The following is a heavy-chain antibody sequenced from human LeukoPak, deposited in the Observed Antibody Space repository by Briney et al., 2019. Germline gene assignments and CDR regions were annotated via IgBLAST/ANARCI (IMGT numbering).Heavy chain of an antibody. CDR1: GFTFSSYA. CDR2: ISYDGSNK. D-gene: IGHD4-17*01. V-gene: IGHV3-30-3*01. Sequence: GGSLRLSCAASGFTFSSYAMHWVRQAPGKGLEWVAVISYDGSNKYYADSVKGRFTISRDNSKNTLYLQMNSLRAEDTAVYYCARDRRPYGDYDYWGQGTLVTVSS. CDR3: ARDRRPYGDYDY. J-gene: IGHJ4*02.